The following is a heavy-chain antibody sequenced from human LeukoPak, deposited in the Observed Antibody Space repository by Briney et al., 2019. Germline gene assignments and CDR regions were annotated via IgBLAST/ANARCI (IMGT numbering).Heavy chain of an antibody. V-gene: IGHV3-23*01. Sequence: GGSLRLSCAASGFTFSSYAMSWVRQAPGKGLEWVSAMRGNGGSTEYVDSVRGRFIISRDNSRNTLYLQMNSLRAEDTAVYYCAKSITAAGTYAFDIWGQGTVVTVSS. CDR2: MRGNGGST. CDR1: GFTFSSYA. J-gene: IGHJ3*02. D-gene: IGHD6-13*01. CDR3: AKSITAAGTYAFDI.